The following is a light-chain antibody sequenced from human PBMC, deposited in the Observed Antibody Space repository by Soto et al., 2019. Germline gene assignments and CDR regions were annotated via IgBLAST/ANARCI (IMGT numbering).Light chain of an antibody. CDR1: SSNVGSNT. CDR2: INS. Sequence: QSVLTQPPSASGTPGQRVTISCSGSSSNVGSNTVNWYQQLPGTAPKLLIHINSHRPSGVPHRFSGSKSGTSASLAISGLQSEDEADYYCAAWDDSLNGDWVFGGGTKVTVL. CDR3: AAWDDSLNGDWV. V-gene: IGLV1-44*01. J-gene: IGLJ3*02.